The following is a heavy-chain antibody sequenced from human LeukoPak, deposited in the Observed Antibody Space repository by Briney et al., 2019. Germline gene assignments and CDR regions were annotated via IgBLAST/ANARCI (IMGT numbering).Heavy chain of an antibody. CDR2: ISYDASNK. Sequence: LGGSLRLSCAASGFTFSSYAMHWVRQAPGKGLEWVAVISYDASNKYYADSVKGRFTISRDNSKNTLYLQMNGLSAEDTAVYYCVELAVAGNYFDFWGQGTLVTVSS. V-gene: IGHV3-30-3*01. D-gene: IGHD6-19*01. J-gene: IGHJ4*01. CDR3: VELAVAGNYFDF. CDR1: GFTFSSYA.